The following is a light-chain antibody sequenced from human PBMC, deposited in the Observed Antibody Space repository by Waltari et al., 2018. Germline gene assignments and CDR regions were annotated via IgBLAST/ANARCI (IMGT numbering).Light chain of an antibody. CDR3: QQYNNWPLT. CDR2: GAS. CDR1: QSVNSN. J-gene: IGKJ4*01. Sequence: EILLTQSPATLSVSPGERATLSCRPSQSVNSNLAWYQQKPGQAPRLLIYGASTRATGVPARFSGSGSGTDFTLTISSLQSEDFAVYYCQQYNNWPLTFGGGTKVEIK. V-gene: IGKV3-15*01.